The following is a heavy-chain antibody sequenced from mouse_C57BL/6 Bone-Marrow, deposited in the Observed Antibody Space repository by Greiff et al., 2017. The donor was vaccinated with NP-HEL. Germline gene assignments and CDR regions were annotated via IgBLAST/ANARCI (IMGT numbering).Heavy chain of an antibody. V-gene: IGHV1-82*01. CDR3: ARALRLRGLAY. Sequence: VQLQQSGPELVKPGASVKISCKASGYAFSSSWMNWVKQRPGKGLEWIGRIYPGDGDTNYNGKFKGKATLTADKSSSTAYMQLSSLTSEDSAVYFCARALRLRGLAYWGQGTLVTVSA. D-gene: IGHD3-2*02. CDR1: GYAFSSSW. J-gene: IGHJ3*01. CDR2: IYPGDGDT.